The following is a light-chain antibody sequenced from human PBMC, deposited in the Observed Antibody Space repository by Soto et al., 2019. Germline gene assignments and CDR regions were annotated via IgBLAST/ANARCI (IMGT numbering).Light chain of an antibody. CDR2: AAS. Sequence: DIQMTQSTSSLSASVGDRVTITCRASQSIVTYLNWYLQKPGKAPKLLIYAASNLQSGVPSRFSGSGSGTDFTLTISSLQPEDFATYFCQQSYSTPPWTFGQGTNVEIK. CDR1: QSIVTY. CDR3: QQSYSTPPWT. J-gene: IGKJ1*01. V-gene: IGKV1-39*01.